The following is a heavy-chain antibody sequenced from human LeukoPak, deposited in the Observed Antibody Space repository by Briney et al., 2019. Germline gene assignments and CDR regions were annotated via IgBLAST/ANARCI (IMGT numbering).Heavy chain of an antibody. D-gene: IGHD3-22*01. V-gene: IGHV3-74*01. J-gene: IGHJ4*02. Sequence: GGSLRLSCAASGFTFSSYWMHWVRQAPGKGLVWVSRINSDGSSTSYADSVKGRFTISRDNAKNTLYLQMNSLRAEDTAVYYCAKDHEVVVITTHSVDYFDYWGQGTLVTVSS. CDR3: AKDHEVVVITTHSVDYFDY. CDR1: GFTFSSYW. CDR2: INSDGSST.